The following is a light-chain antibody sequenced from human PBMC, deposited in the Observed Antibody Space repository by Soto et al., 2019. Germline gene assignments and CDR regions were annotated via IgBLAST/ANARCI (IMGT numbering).Light chain of an antibody. CDR2: GAS. V-gene: IGKV3-15*01. CDR3: QQYDTWPS. Sequence: EIEMTQSPAMLSVSPGETVALSCRASQSVDINLAWYQQKGVQAPRLLTSGASSRATGIPVRFSGSGSGTDFTLTISGLQSEDFAVYFCQQYDTWPSFGQGTKLQIK. CDR1: QSVDIN. J-gene: IGKJ2*01.